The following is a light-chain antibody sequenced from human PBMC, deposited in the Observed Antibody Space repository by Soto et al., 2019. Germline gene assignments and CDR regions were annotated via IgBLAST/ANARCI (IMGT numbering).Light chain of an antibody. CDR3: QVWESGRGV. CDR1: NIGGKS. V-gene: IGLV3-21*02. Sequence: VLTQGLSLVWRLGLADRITCGGNNIGGKSVHWYQQKPGQAPVLVVYDDSDRPSGIPERFSGSNSVNTATLTISRVAAGDEADYYCQVWESGRGVFGTGTKVTVL. J-gene: IGLJ1*01. CDR2: DDS.